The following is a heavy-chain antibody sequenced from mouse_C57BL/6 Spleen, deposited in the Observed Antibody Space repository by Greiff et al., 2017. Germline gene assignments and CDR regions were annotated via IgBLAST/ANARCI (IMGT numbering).Heavy chain of an antibody. CDR3: ARIGTGYYAMDY. CDR2: INPNNGGT. V-gene: IGHV1-18*01. Sequence: VQLKQSGPELVKPGASVKIPCKASGYTFTDYNMDWVKQSHGKSLEWIGDINPNNGGTIYNQKFKDKATLTVDKSSSTAYMELRSLTSEDTAVYYCARIGTGYYAMDYWGQGTSVTVSS. CDR1: GYTFTDYN. D-gene: IGHD3-1*01. J-gene: IGHJ4*01.